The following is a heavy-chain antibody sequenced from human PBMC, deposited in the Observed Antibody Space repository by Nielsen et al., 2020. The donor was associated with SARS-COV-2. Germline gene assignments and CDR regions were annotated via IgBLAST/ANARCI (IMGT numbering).Heavy chain of an antibody. V-gene: IGHV4/OR15-8*01. Sequence: ESLKISCAASGFTFSSYWMHWVRQAPGKGLEWIGEIYHRGSTNYSPSLKTRVTISVDKSKNQFSLELRSVTAADTAVYYCARDCSCGLGSSPSYYFDYWGQGTLVTVSS. J-gene: IGHJ4*02. CDR3: ARDCSCGLGSSPSYYFDY. CDR2: IYHRGST. CDR1: GFTFSSYW. D-gene: IGHD7-27*01.